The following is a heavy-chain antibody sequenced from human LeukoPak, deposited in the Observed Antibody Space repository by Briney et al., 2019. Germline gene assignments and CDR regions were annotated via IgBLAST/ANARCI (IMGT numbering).Heavy chain of an antibody. Sequence: GSGKVCCKASGYTFSSHYVHWGRQAPGQGLEGMGIIYPSGGSTSYAQKFQRRLTMTRDTSTSTVYMQLSSLRSEDTAVYYSARDWGLAYYFDYWGQGTLVTVS. D-gene: IGHD3-16*01. J-gene: IGHJ4*02. CDR3: ARDWGLAYYFDY. V-gene: IGHV1-46*01. CDR2: IYPSGGST. CDR1: GYTFSSHY.